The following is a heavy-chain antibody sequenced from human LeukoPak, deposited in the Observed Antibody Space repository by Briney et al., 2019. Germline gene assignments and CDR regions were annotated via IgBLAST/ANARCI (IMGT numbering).Heavy chain of an antibody. J-gene: IGHJ2*01. CDR1: GGSISSGGYS. Sequence: PSETLSLTCAVSGGSISSGGYSWSWIRQPPGKGLEWAGYISHSGSTYYNPSLKSRVTISVDRSKNQFSLELTSVTAADTAVYYCARYSSTWPYWYFDLWGRGTLVTVSS. CDR2: ISHSGST. CDR3: ARYSSTWPYWYFDL. D-gene: IGHD6-13*01. V-gene: IGHV4-30-2*01.